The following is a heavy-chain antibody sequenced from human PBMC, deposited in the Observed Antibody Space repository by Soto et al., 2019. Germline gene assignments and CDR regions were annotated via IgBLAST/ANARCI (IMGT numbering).Heavy chain of an antibody. V-gene: IGHV1-69*13. CDR2: IIPIFGTA. J-gene: IGHJ3*02. CDR3: ASSSSSPFDAFDI. D-gene: IGHD6-6*01. CDR1: GGTFSRYA. Sequence: GASVKVSCKASGGTFSRYAISWVRQAPGQGLEWMGGIIPIFGTANYAQKFQGRVTITADESTSTAYMELSSLRSEDAAVYYCASSSSSPFDAFDIWGQGTMVTVSS.